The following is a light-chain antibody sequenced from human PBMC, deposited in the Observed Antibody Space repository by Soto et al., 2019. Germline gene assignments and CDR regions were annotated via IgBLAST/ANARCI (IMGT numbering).Light chain of an antibody. J-gene: IGKJ1*01. CDR1: QSVSSSY. CDR2: AAS. Sequence: EIVMTQSAAALSVSPGERATLSCRASQSVSSSYLAWYQQRPGQAPRLLIYAASSRATGIPDRFSGSGSGTEFTLTISRLESEDFAVYYCQHYSNWPPETFGRGTKVDIK. V-gene: IGKV3D-15*01. CDR3: QHYSNWPPET.